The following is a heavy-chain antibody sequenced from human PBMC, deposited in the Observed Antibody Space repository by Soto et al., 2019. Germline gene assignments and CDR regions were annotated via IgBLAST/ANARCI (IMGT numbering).Heavy chain of an antibody. CDR1: GFTFSSYA. V-gene: IGHV3-23*01. CDR3: AKDHDTYYDILTGYYTEPDY. D-gene: IGHD3-9*01. J-gene: IGHJ4*02. Sequence: GGSLRLSCAASGFTFSSYAMSWVRQAPGKGLEWVSAISGSGGSTYYADSVKGRFTISRGNSKNTLYLQMNSLRAEDTAVYYCAKDHDTYYDILTGYYTEPDYWGQGTLVTVS. CDR2: ISGSGGST.